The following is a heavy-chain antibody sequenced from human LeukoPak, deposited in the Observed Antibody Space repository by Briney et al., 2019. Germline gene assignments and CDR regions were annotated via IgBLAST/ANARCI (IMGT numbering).Heavy chain of an antibody. CDR3: ATISIAVAGLYFDY. CDR2: IYSGGST. J-gene: IGHJ4*02. Sequence: GGSLRLSCAASGFTVSSNYMSWVRQAPGKGLEWASVIYSGGSTYYADSVKGRFTISRDNSKNTLYLQMNSLRAEDTAVYYCATISIAVAGLYFDYWGQGTLVTVSS. V-gene: IGHV3-53*01. D-gene: IGHD6-19*01. CDR1: GFTVSSNY.